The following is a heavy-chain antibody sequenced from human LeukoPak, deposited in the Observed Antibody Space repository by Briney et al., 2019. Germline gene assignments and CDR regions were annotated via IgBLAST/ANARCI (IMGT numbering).Heavy chain of an antibody. D-gene: IGHD5/OR15-5a*01. CDR2: INHSGST. V-gene: IGHV4-34*01. CDR3: ARPQRYSMYALDY. Sequence: PSETLSLTCAAYGGSFSGYYWSWIRQPPGKGLEWIGEINHSGSTNYNPSLKSRVTISVDTSKNQFSLKLSSVTAADTAVYYCARPQRYSMYALDYWGQGTLVTVSS. J-gene: IGHJ4*02. CDR1: GGSFSGYY.